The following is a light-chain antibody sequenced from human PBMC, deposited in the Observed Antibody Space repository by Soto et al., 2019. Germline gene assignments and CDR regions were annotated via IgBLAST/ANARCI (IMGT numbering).Light chain of an antibody. V-gene: IGLV2-14*03. CDR1: SNDVGAFNY. Sequence: QSVLTQPASVSGSPGQSITISCTGSSNDVGAFNYVSWYRHSPGEAPKVLIRGVSIRPSGVSIRFSASKSANTASLTMSGLQAEDEALYYCSSYTTSNTWVFGGGTKLTVL. J-gene: IGLJ3*02. CDR2: GVS. CDR3: SSYTTSNTWV.